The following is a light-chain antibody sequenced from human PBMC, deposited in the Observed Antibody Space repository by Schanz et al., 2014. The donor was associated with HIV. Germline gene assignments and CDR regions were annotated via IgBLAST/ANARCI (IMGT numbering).Light chain of an antibody. CDR3: QQSYKTPYT. V-gene: IGKV1-39*01. Sequence: DIQVTQSPSSLSASVGDRVTLTCRASQSIGNYLNWYQQQPGKAPKLLISGTSSLQRGVPSTFSGSGSGTHFTLTISDLRPEDFASYYCQQSYKTPYTFGQGTKLQI. CDR2: GTS. J-gene: IGKJ2*01. CDR1: QSIGNY.